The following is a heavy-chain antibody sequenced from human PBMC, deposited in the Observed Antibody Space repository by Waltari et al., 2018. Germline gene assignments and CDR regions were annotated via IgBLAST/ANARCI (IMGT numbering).Heavy chain of an antibody. CDR2: INPDSGGT. J-gene: IGHJ4*02. V-gene: IGHV1-2*02. CDR1: GYTLTGYY. Sequence: QVQLVQSGAEVKKPGASVTVSCKASGYTLTGYYMHWVRQAPGQGLEWMGWINPDSGGTNYAQKFQGRVTMTRDTSISTAYMEVSSLRSDDTAVYYCARGGRAAIGVIDYWGQGTLVTVSS. CDR3: ARGGRAAIGVIDY. D-gene: IGHD5-12*01.